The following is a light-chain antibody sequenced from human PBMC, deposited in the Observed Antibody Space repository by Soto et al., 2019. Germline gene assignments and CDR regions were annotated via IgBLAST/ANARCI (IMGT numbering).Light chain of an antibody. CDR1: QSISSW. CDR3: QQYNSYPA. CDR2: DAS. V-gene: IGKV1-5*01. J-gene: IGKJ1*01. Sequence: DIQMTHSPSTLSASVGDRVTITCRASQSISSWLAWYQQKPGKAPKLLIYDASSLESGVPSRFSGSGSGTEFTLTISSLQPDDFATYYCQQYNSYPAFGQGTKV.